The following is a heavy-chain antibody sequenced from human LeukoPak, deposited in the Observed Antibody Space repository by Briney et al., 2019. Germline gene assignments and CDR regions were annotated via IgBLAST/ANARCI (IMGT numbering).Heavy chain of an antibody. J-gene: IGHJ6*03. CDR3: ARDRSTGAYYDILTGTMVNPRRYNYCYLDV. V-gene: IGHV3-74*01. Sequence: GGSLRLSCAASGFTFNNYWMHWVRQAPGKGLVWVSRINSDGSSTSYADSVKGRFTISRDNAKNTLYLQMNSLRAGDTAVYYCARDRSTGAYYDILTGTMVNPRRYNYCYLDVWGKGTTVTVSS. CDR2: INSDGSST. CDR1: GFTFNNYW. D-gene: IGHD3-9*01.